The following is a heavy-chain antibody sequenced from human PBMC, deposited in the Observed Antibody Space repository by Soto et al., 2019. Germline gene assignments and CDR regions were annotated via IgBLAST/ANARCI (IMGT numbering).Heavy chain of an antibody. J-gene: IGHJ4*02. Sequence: ASVKVSCKASGYTFTSYAMHWVRQAPGQRLEWMGWINAGNGNTKYSQKFQGRVTITRDTSASTAYMELSGLRSEDTAVYYCARGAGSYNGNDYWGQGTLVTVSS. CDR2: INAGNGNT. CDR1: GYTFTSYA. CDR3: ARGAGSYNGNDY. V-gene: IGHV1-3*01. D-gene: IGHD1-26*01.